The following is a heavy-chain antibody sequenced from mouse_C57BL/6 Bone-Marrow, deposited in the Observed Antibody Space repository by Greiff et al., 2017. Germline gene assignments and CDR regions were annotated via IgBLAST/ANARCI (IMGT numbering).Heavy chain of an antibody. CDR2: IWSGGST. V-gene: IGHV2-2*01. D-gene: IGHD2-1*01. CDR3: ASIYYGNPFAY. CDR1: GFSLTSYG. Sequence: VQLVESGPGLVQPSQSLSITCTVSGFSLTSYGVHWVRQSPGKGLEWLGVIWSGGSTDYNAAFISRLSISKDNSKSQVFFKMNSLQADDTAIYYCASIYYGNPFAYWGQGTLVTVSA. J-gene: IGHJ3*01.